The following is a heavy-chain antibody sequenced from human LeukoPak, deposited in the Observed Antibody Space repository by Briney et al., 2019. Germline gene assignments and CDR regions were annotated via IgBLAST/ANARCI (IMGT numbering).Heavy chain of an antibody. CDR1: GGTFSTYA. V-gene: IGHV1-69*04. D-gene: IGHD2-21*02. CDR2: TIPILGIA. Sequence: ASVKVSCKASGGTFSTYAISWVRKPPGQGLEWMGRTIPILGIANYAQKFQGRVTITADKSTSTAYMELSSLRSEDTAVYYCARDDPIGYCGGDCYFPWGQGTLVTVSS. J-gene: IGHJ4*02. CDR3: ARDDPIGYCGGDCYFP.